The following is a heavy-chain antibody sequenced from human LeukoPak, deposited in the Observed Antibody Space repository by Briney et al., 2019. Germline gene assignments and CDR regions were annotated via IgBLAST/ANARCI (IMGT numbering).Heavy chain of an antibody. CDR2: IYYSGST. Sequence: SQTLSLTCIVSGGSINSGDYYWSWIRQSPGKGLEWIGYIYYSGSTYYNPSLKIRVSISIDTSKGHFSPELSSMTAADTAVYYCAREPTESSRWFPATYRNGMDVWGQGTTVTVSS. D-gene: IGHD6-13*01. J-gene: IGHJ6*02. CDR3: AREPTESSRWFPATYRNGMDV. CDR1: GGSINSGDYY. V-gene: IGHV4-30-4*01.